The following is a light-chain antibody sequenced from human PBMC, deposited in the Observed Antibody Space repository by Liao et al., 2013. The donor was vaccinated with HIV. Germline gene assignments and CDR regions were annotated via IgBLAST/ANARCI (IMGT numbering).Light chain of an antibody. CDR1: TLGVKV. CDR3: QVWDRSGSHPNV. CDR2: HGI. V-gene: IGLV3-21*04. Sequence: SYELTQPPSVSVAPGKPDPSSLWGRTTLGVKVCTGTNRGQARPLVLVMYHGIDRPSGISARFSGSNSDNTATLIIGRVEAGDEADYYCQVWDRSGSHPNVFGPGTKLTVL. J-gene: IGLJ1*01.